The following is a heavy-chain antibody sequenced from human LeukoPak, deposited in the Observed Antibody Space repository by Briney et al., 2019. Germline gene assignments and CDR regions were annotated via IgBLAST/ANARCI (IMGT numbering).Heavy chain of an antibody. Sequence: ASVKVSCKASGYAFTGYYMHWVRQAPGQGLEWMGWINPNSGGTNYAQKFQGWVTMTRDTSISTAYMELSSLRSEDTAVYYCARGGSGYSSGWYSNWFDPWGQGTLVTVSS. J-gene: IGHJ5*02. V-gene: IGHV1-2*04. CDR3: ARGGSGYSSGWYSNWFDP. CDR1: GYAFTGYY. D-gene: IGHD6-19*01. CDR2: INPNSGGT.